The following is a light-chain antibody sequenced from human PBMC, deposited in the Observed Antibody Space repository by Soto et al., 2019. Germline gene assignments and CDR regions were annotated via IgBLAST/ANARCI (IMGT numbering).Light chain of an antibody. CDR1: NSDVGKYNL. V-gene: IGLV2-23*01. CDR3: CSYGGSRTHVV. Sequence: QSVLTQPASVSGSPGQSITISCTGTNSDVGKYNLVSWYQQHPGKAPKLVIYEGSKRPSGVSDRFSASKSGNTASLTISGLEAEDEADYYCCSYGGSRTHVVFGGGTKVTVL. CDR2: EGS. J-gene: IGLJ2*01.